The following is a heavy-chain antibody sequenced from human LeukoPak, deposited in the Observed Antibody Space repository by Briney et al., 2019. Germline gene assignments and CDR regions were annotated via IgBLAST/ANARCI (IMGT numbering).Heavy chain of an antibody. CDR3: ARSGYTNGYLWGLDY. CDR1: GFSFSRYW. V-gene: IGHV3-74*01. Sequence: GGSLRLSCAASGFSFSRYWMHWVRQAPGEGLVWVSRIETDGSTTSYADSVKGRCTVSRDNAENTLYLQMNSLRAEDTAVYYCARSGYTNGYLWGLDYWGQGALVTVSS. J-gene: IGHJ4*02. D-gene: IGHD5-18*01. CDR2: IETDGSTT.